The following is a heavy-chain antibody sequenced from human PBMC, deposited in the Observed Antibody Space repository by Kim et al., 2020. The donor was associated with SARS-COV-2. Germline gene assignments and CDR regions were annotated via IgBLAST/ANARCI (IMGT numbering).Heavy chain of an antibody. CDR1: GGSISSYY. CDR3: ARHETSSNDFDY. Sequence: SETLSLTCTVSGGSISSYYWSWIRQPPGKGLEWIGYIYYSGSTNYNPSLKSRVTISVDTSKNQFSLKLSSVTAADTAVYYCARHETSSNDFDYWGQGTLVTVSS. CDR2: IYYSGST. D-gene: IGHD2-8*01. V-gene: IGHV4-59*08. J-gene: IGHJ4*02.